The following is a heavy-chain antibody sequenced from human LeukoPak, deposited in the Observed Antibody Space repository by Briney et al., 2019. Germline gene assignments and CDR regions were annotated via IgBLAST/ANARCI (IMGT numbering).Heavy chain of an antibody. J-gene: IGHJ3*01. CDR1: GFTFSSYG. CDR2: IWYDGSNK. V-gene: IGHV3-33*01. CDR3: VRGFDGYFGFDL. D-gene: IGHD5-24*01. Sequence: GGSLRLSCAASGFTFSSYGMHWVRQAPGKGLEWVAVIWYDGSNKYYADSVKGRFTISRDNGKNSMFVQMDSLRAEDTAVYYCVRGFDGYFGFDLWGQGTMVTVSS.